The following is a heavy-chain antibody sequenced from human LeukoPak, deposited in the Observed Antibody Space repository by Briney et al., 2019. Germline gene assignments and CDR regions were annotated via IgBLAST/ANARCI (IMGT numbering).Heavy chain of an antibody. CDR2: LSGRDTST. D-gene: IGHD3-3*01. V-gene: IGHV3-23*01. CDR1: GFTFSNYA. CDR3: AKGALEWPLWGWFAP. J-gene: IGHJ5*02. Sequence: GGSLRLSCAASGFTFSNYAMNWVRQAPGKGLEWVSSLSGRDTSTYYADSVKGRFTISRDNSKNTLYLQMNSLSAEDTAMYYCAKGALEWPLWGWFAPWGQGTLVTVSS.